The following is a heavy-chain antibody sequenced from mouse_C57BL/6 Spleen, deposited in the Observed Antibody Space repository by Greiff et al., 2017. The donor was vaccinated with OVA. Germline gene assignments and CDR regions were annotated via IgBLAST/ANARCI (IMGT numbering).Heavy chain of an antibody. CDR2: ISSGSSTI. CDR1: GFTFSDYG. V-gene: IGHV5-17*01. Sequence: EVKLVESGGGLVKPGGSLKLSCAASGFTFSDYGMHWVRQAPEKGLEWVAYISSGSSTIYYADTVKGRFTISRDNAKNTLFLQMTSLRSEDTAMYYCASPDYYGSSYWFAYWGQGTLVTVSA. J-gene: IGHJ3*01. D-gene: IGHD1-1*01. CDR3: ASPDYYGSSYWFAY.